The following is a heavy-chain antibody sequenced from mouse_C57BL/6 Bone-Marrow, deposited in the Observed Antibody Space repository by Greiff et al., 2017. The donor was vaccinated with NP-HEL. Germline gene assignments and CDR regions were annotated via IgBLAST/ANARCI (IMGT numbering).Heavy chain of an antibody. CDR3: TRGDPYGPGWYFEV. CDR1: GFTFRSYA. D-gene: IGHD1-2*01. V-gene: IGHV5-9-1*02. CDR2: ISSGGDYI. J-gene: IGHJ1*03. Sequence: EVMLVESGEGLVKPGGSLKLSCAASGFTFRSYAMSLVRQTPEKWLAWVAYISSGGDYIYYADTVKGRFTISRDNARNTLYLQMSSLKSEDTAMYYWTRGDPYGPGWYFEVWGKGTTVTVSS.